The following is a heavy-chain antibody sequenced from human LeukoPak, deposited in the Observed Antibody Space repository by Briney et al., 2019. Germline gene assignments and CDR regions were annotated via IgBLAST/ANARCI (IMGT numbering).Heavy chain of an antibody. D-gene: IGHD3-10*01. Sequence: GESLKISCKGSGYTFTNYWIGWVCQMPGKGLEWMGIIYPGDSDTRYSPSFQGQVTISADKSINTAYLQWRSLKASDAAMYYCARPDGAYGSGSYFHYWGQGTLVTVSS. J-gene: IGHJ4*02. V-gene: IGHV5-51*01. CDR1: GYTFTNYW. CDR3: ARPDGAYGSGSYFHY. CDR2: IYPGDSDT.